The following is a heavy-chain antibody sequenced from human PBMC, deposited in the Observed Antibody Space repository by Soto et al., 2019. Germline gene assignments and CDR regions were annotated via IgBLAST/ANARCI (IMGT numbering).Heavy chain of an antibody. CDR2: MNSDGSII. J-gene: IGHJ4*02. Sequence: GGSLRLSCAVAGYTFGNHWMHWVRQAPGKGLEWVSRMNSDGSIINYADSVKGRFTVSRDNAKNTLYLQMNSLRVEDTAVYYCATAEVDYWGPGTLVTVS. CDR1: GYTFGNHW. CDR3: ATAEVDY. V-gene: IGHV3-74*01.